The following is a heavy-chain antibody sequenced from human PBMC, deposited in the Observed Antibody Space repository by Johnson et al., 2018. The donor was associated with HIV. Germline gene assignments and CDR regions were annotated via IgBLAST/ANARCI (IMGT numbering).Heavy chain of an antibody. Sequence: VQLVESGGGVVQPGGSLRLSCAASGFTFDDYAMNWVRQAPGKGLEWVSYISGSGSTIYYADSVKGRFTMSRDNAKNSLYLQMNSLRAEDTAVYYCAKPPLITMIVVVADGANAVDIWGQGTMVTVSS. D-gene: IGHD3-22*01. CDR3: AKPPLITMIVVVADGANAVDI. J-gene: IGHJ3*02. CDR2: ISGSGSTI. CDR1: GFTFDDYA. V-gene: IGHV3-48*03.